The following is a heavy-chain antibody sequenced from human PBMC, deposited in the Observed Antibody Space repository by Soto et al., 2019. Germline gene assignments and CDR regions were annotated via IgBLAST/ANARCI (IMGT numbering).Heavy chain of an antibody. Sequence: LGGSLRLSCAATGFTFSSYGMHWVRQAPGKGLEWVAVISYDGGNKYYADSVKGRFTISRDNPKNTLYLQINSLRAEDTAVYYCPKAPLRSIAAVDYWGQGTLVTVSS. J-gene: IGHJ4*02. CDR1: GFTFSSYG. CDR2: ISYDGGNK. D-gene: IGHD6-6*01. CDR3: PKAPLRSIAAVDY. V-gene: IGHV3-30*18.